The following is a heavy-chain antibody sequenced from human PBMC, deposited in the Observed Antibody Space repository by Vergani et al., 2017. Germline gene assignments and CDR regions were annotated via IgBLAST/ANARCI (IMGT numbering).Heavy chain of an antibody. CDR3: TTDPRDCGVDSCDRQRDLHYYGMDV. CDR1: GFSFRNAW. CDR2: IKSTFDRGTT. J-gene: IGHJ6*02. Sequence: EVQLVESGGGIVKPGGSLRLSCVASGFSFRNAWMNWVRRTPGKGLEWVGRIKSTFDRGTTDYAAAVKGRFTISRDDSKNTLFLQMNGLKTEDIGVYYCTTDPRDCGVDSCDRQRDLHYYGMDVWGQGTTVTVSS. V-gene: IGHV3-15*07. D-gene: IGHD2-21*01.